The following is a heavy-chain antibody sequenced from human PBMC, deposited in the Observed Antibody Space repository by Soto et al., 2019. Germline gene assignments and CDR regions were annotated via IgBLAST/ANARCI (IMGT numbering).Heavy chain of an antibody. Sequence: PEWSLRLSCAASDFDFSSYGIHLVRQAPGKGLEWVAASSYDGRETFYADSAKGRFTVSKEMSKNTEFLQMNALRHEDTAVYFCARDSGWPILNFDNWGQGTTVTVSS. J-gene: IGHJ6*01. D-gene: IGHD3-10*01. V-gene: IGHV3-30*03. CDR2: SSYDGRET. CDR3: ARDSGWPILNFDN. CDR1: DFDFSSYG.